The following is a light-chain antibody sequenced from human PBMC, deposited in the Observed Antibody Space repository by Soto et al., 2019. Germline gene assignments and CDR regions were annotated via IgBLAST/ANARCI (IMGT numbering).Light chain of an antibody. CDR1: QGIGDT. Sequence: EIVMTQSPATLSVSPGERATLSCRASQGIGDTLAWYQQKPGQTPRLLIYDTSTRVTGVPARFSGSRSGAEFTLTINSLQSEDFGVYYCQRYNNWPLTFGGGTKVEVK. CDR3: QRYNNWPLT. CDR2: DTS. J-gene: IGKJ4*01. V-gene: IGKV3-15*01.